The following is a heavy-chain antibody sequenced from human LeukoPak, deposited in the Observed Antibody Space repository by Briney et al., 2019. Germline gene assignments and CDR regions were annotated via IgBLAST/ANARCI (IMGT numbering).Heavy chain of an antibody. V-gene: IGHV4-59*01. CDR3: ARFPQGGFNYFDY. J-gene: IGHJ4*02. CDR1: GGSISSYY. CDR2: IYYSGNT. D-gene: IGHD5-24*01. Sequence: SETLSLTCTVSGGSISSYYWSWIRQPPGKGLEWIGYIYYSGNTSYNPSLKSRVTISVDTSKNLFSLKLNSVTTADTAVYYCARFPQGGFNYFDYWGQGALVTVSS.